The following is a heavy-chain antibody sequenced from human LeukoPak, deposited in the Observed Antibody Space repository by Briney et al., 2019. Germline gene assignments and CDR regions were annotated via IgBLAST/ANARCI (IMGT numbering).Heavy chain of an antibody. CDR1: RFTCNSYA. CDR3: SRLDGIGWYQQ. V-gene: IGHV3-64*01. CDR2: ISSNRSST. D-gene: IGHD6-19*01. Sequence: WGSLRLSCAASRFTCNSYAMHWVRPAPGKGLEYVSAISSNRSSTYYANSVKGRFTISTDNSENTMYLQMGSLRAEDIAVYYCSRLDGIGWYQQWGERTRVTVSS. J-gene: IGHJ1*01.